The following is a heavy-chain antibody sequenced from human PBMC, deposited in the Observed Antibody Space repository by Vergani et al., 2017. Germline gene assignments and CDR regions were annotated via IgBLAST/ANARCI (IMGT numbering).Heavy chain of an antibody. Sequence: QVQLVQSGAEVKKPGSSVKVSCKASGGTFSSYAISWVRQAPGQGLEWMGGIIPIFGTANYAQKFQGRVTITADKSTSTAYMELSSLRSEDTAVYYCARDLYSSSSDCYYGMDVWGQGTTVTVSS. CDR1: GGTFSSYA. D-gene: IGHD6-6*01. CDR3: ARDLYSSSSDCYYGMDV. CDR2: IIPIFGTA. V-gene: IGHV1-69*06. J-gene: IGHJ6*02.